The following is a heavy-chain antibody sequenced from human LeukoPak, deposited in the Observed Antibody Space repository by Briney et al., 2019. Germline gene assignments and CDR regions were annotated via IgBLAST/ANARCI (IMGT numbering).Heavy chain of an antibody. Sequence: GGSLRLSCAASGFTFSSYSMNWVRQAPGKGLEWVSSISSSSSYIYYADSVKGRFTISRDNAKNSLYLHMNSLRAEDTAVYYCARAGYYASSGYSYWGQGTLVTVSS. D-gene: IGHD3-22*01. CDR2: ISSSSSYI. V-gene: IGHV3-21*01. CDR3: ARAGYYASSGYSY. CDR1: GFTFSSYS. J-gene: IGHJ4*02.